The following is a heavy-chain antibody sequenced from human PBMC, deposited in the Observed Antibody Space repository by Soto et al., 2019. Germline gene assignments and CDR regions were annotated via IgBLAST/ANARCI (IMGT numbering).Heavy chain of an antibody. J-gene: IGHJ4*02. V-gene: IGHV4-31*03. CDR3: ARDRKYPGAYYFDY. CDR1: GGSISSGGYY. D-gene: IGHD1-26*01. Sequence: SETLSLTCTVSGGSISSGGYYWSWIRQHPGKGLEWIGYIYYSGSTYYNPSLKSRVTISVDTSKNQFSLKLSSVTAADTAVYYCARDRKYPGAYYFDYWGQGTLVTVSS. CDR2: IYYSGST.